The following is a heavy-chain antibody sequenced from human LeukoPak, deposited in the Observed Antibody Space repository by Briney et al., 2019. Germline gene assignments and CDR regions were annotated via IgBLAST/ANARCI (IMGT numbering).Heavy chain of an antibody. J-gene: IGHJ4*02. D-gene: IGHD6-6*01. Sequence: SGPTLVKPTQTLTPTCTFSGFSLSTSGVGVGWIRQPPGKALEWLALIYWNDDKRYSPSLKSRLTITEDTSKNQVVLTMTNMDPVDTATYYCAHSWSGGAARPYFFDYWGQGTLVTVSS. CDR2: IYWNDDK. CDR3: AHSWSGGAARPYFFDY. V-gene: IGHV2-5*01. CDR1: GFSLSTSGVG.